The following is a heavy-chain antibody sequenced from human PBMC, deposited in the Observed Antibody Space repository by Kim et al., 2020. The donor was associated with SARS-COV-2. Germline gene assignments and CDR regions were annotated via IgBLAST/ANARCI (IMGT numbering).Heavy chain of an antibody. CDR2: ISYDGSNK. J-gene: IGHJ3*02. V-gene: IGHV3-30*18. CDR3: ANSPDSIAAFDI. CDR1: GFTFSSYG. Sequence: GGSLRLSCAASGFTFSSYGMHWVRQAPGKGLEWVAVISYDGSNKYYADSVKGRFTISRDNSKNTLYLQMNSLRAEDTAVYYCANSPDSIAAFDIWGQGT. D-gene: IGHD3-22*01.